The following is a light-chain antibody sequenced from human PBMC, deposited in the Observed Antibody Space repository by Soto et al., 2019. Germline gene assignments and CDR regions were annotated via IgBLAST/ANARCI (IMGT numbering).Light chain of an antibody. Sequence: QSALTQPRSVSGSPGQSVTISCTGTSIDVGGYNYVSWYQQHPGKAPKVMIYDVSKRPSGVPDRISGSKSGNTASLTISGLQAEDEADYYCCSYAGSYTLVFGGGTKLTVL. J-gene: IGLJ2*01. CDR3: CSYAGSYTLV. CDR2: DVS. CDR1: SIDVGGYNY. V-gene: IGLV2-11*01.